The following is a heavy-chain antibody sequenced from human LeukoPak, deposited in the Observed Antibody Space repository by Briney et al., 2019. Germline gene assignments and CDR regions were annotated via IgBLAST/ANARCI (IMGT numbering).Heavy chain of an antibody. V-gene: IGHV3-23*01. D-gene: IGHD4-23*01. CDR1: GFTFSSFA. CDR2: ISGSGGST. J-gene: IGHJ4*02. CDR3: AKRRNTVVTLDH. Sequence: GGSLRLSCAASGFTFSSFAMTWVRQAPGKGLEWVSGISGSGGSTHYADSVKGHFTISRDNSKNTLYLQMNSLRAEDTAIYYCAKRRNTVVTLDHWGQGTLVTVSS.